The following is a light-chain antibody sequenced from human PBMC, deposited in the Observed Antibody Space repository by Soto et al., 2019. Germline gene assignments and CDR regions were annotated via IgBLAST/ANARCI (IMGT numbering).Light chain of an antibody. CDR1: SSNIGSKT. CDR2: SNT. V-gene: IGLV1-44*01. CDR3: AAWDNSLNGWV. J-gene: IGLJ3*02. Sequence: QSVLTQPPSASETPGQRVSISCSGSSSNIGSKTVNWYQQLPGTAPKLLIHSNTQRPSGVPDRFSGSKSGTSASLAISRLQSEDEADYYCAAWDNSLNGWVFGGGTKVTVL.